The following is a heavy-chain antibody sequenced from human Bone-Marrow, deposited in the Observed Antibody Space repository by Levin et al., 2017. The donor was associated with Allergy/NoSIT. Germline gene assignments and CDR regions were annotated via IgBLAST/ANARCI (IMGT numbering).Heavy chain of an antibody. V-gene: IGHV1-69*13. CDR3: ARGPGITIFGRPPHYFDY. Sequence: SVKVSCKASGGTFSSYAISWVRQAPGQGLEWMGGIIPIFGTANYAQKFQGRVTITADESTSTAYMELSSLRSEDTAVYYCARGPGITIFGRPPHYFDYWGQGTLVTVSS. CDR2: IIPIFGTA. CDR1: GGTFSSYA. J-gene: IGHJ4*02. D-gene: IGHD3-3*01.